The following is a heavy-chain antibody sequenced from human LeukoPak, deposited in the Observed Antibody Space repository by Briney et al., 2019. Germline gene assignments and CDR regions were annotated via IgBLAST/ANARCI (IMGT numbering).Heavy chain of an antibody. J-gene: IGHJ4*02. CDR2: IGTAGDT. Sequence: GGSLRLSCAASGFTFSNYDMHWVRQATGKGLEWVSAIGTAGDTYYPGSVKGRFTISRENAKNSLYLQMNSLRAGDTAVYYCARAPSTSGYSSSWTPFDYWGQGTLVTVSP. V-gene: IGHV3-13*01. CDR3: ARAPSTSGYSSSWTPFDY. CDR1: GFTFSNYD. D-gene: IGHD6-13*01.